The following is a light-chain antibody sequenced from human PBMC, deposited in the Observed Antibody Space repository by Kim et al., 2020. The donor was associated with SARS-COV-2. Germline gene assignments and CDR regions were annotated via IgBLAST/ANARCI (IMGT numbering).Light chain of an antibody. CDR2: DAS. CDR3: QQYNS. Sequence: STLSASVGDRVTITCRASQSISSWLAWYQQKPGKAPKLLIYDASSLESGVPSRFSGSGSGTEFTLTISSLQPDDFATYYCQQYNSFGQGTKVDIK. V-gene: IGKV1-5*01. J-gene: IGKJ1*01. CDR1: QSISSW.